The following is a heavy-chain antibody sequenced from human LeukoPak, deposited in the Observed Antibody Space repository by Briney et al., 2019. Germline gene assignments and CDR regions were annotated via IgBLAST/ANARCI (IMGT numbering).Heavy chain of an antibody. CDR1: GGSISSGGYY. CDR3: ARDQDSSGWLDY. D-gene: IGHD6-19*01. J-gene: IGHJ4*02. V-gene: IGHV4-31*03. Sequence: SETLSLTCTVSGGSISSGGYYWSWIRQHPGKGLEWIGYIYYSGSTYYNPSLKSRVTISVDTSENQFSLKLSSVTAADTAVYYCARDQDSSGWLDYWGRGTLVTVSS. CDR2: IYYSGST.